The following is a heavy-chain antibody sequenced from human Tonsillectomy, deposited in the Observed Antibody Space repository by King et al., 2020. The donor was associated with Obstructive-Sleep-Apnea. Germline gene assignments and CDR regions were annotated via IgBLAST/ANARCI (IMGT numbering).Heavy chain of an antibody. CDR3: ARGGRGFDN. V-gene: IGHV3-48*04. J-gene: IGHJ4*02. CDR2: ISSRSSII. D-gene: IGHD1-26*01. CDR1: EFTFSSDS. Sequence: VQLVESGGGLVQPGGSLRLSCAASEFTFSSDSMNWVRQAPGKGLEWVSYISSRSSIIFYADSVEGRFTISRDNAKNSLFLQMNSLRVEDTAVYYCARGGRGFDNRGQGTLVTVSS.